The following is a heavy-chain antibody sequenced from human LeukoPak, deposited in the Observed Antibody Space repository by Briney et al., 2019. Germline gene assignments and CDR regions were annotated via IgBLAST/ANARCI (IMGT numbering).Heavy chain of an antibody. CDR1: GGSMSSYY. CDR2: INYSGNT. V-gene: IGHV4-59*08. J-gene: IGHJ5*02. Sequence: SETLSLTCTVSGGSMSSYYWNWIRQPPGKGLEWIGYINYSGNTNYNPSLKSRVTISIDTSKNQFSLKLSSVTAADTTVYYCARYWWSGAAPGSWFDPWGQGTLVTVSS. CDR3: ARYWWSGAAPGSWFDP. D-gene: IGHD2-15*01.